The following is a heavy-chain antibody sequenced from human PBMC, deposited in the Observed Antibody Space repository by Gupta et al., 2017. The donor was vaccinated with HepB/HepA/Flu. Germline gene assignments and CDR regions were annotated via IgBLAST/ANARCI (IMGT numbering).Heavy chain of an antibody. CDR2: IKEDGSQK. Sequence: EGQLVESVGGSVQPGGPLRLSCTASGFTFSKYWMLCFRQAPGKGLEWVANIKEDGSQKSYVDSVKGRFIIFRDNAQNSLYLQVNSLRVEDSAVYYCARDSMLSGSWWKYYYMDVWGKGTTVTVTS. J-gene: IGHJ6*03. V-gene: IGHV3-7*01. D-gene: IGHD2-8*02. CDR1: GFTFSKYW. CDR3: ARDSMLSGSWWKYYYMDV.